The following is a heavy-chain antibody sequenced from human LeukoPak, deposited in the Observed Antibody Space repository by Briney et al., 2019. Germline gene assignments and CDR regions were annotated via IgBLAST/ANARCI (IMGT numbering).Heavy chain of an antibody. D-gene: IGHD2-2*01. CDR2: IKQDGSGK. CDR3: PRDSPYCSSPSCHSNYYYYYGMDV. CDR1: GFTFSSHW. Sequence: GGPLRLSCAASGFTFSSHWMSWVCQAPGKGLGWVANIKQDGSGKYYVDTIKAPFTITRDNTKNSLHLKLNSLRAEDTAVYYCPRDSPYCSSPSCHSNYYYYYGMDVWGQGTTVTVSS. V-gene: IGHV3-7*01. J-gene: IGHJ6*02.